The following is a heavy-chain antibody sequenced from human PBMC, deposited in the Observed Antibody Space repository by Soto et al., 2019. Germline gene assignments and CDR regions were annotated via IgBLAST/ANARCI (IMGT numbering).Heavy chain of an antibody. CDR3: ARDPRREWELPVDY. J-gene: IGHJ4*02. CDR2: ISYDGSNK. D-gene: IGHD1-26*01. V-gene: IGHV3-30-3*01. Sequence: QVQLVESGGGVVQPGRSLRLSCAASGFTFSSYAMHWVRQAPGKGLEWVAVISYDGSNKYYADSVKGRFTISRDNSKNTLYLQMNSLRAEDTAVYYCARDPRREWELPVDYWGQGTLVTVSS. CDR1: GFTFSSYA.